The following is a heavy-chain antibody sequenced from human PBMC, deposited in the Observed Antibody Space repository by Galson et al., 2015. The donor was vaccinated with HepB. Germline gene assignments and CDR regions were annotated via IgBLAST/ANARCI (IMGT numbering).Heavy chain of an antibody. CDR3: AKDLVSSSWLNYYYMDV. Sequence: SLRLSCAASGFTLSSYAMSWVRQAPGKGLEWVSAISGSGGSTYYADSVKGRFTISRDNSKNTLYLQMNSLRAEDTAVYYCAKDLVSSSWLNYYYMDVWGKGTTVTVSS. CDR1: GFTLSSYA. V-gene: IGHV3-23*01. CDR2: ISGSGGST. D-gene: IGHD6-13*01. J-gene: IGHJ6*03.